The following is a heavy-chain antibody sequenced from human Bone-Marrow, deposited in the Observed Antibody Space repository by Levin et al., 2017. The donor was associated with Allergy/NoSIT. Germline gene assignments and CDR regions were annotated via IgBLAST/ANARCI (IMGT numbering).Heavy chain of an antibody. CDR3: ARDRRRGVPVLGY. D-gene: IGHD3-10*01. CDR2: ISYDGVNE. CDR1: GFVFSTYA. V-gene: IGHV3-30*03. Sequence: PGGSLRLSCAASGFVFSTYAMHWVRQAPGKGLEWVAHISYDGVNEYYADSVKGRFTISRDNSKNTLYLDMNSLRGDDAAMYYCARDRRRGVPVLGYWGQGTPVTVSS. J-gene: IGHJ4*02.